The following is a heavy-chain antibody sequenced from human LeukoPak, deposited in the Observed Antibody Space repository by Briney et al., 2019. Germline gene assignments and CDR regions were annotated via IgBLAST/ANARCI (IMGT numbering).Heavy chain of an antibody. CDR3: AKVLEQWLVFDY. D-gene: IGHD6-19*01. J-gene: IGHJ4*02. CDR2: ISGSGGST. CDR1: GFTFSSYS. Sequence: PGGSLRLSCAAYGFTFSSYSMNWVRQAPGKGLEWVSAISGSGGSTYYADSVKGRFTISRDNSKNTLYLQMNSLRAEDMAVYYCAKVLEQWLVFDYWGQGTLVTVSS. V-gene: IGHV3-23*01.